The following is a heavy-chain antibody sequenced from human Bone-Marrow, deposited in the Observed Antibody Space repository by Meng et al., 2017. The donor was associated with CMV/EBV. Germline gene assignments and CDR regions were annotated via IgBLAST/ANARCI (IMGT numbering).Heavy chain of an antibody. D-gene: IGHD6-13*01. CDR3: AHRHLGYSSRHFDS. V-gene: IGHV2-5*01. CDR2: IYGNDDK. Sequence: SGPTLVKPTQTLTLTCTFSGFSLDTSAAGVGWIRHPPGRALEWFALIYGNDDKRHRPSLKNRLTITKDTSKNQVVLTMTNMDPMDTATYFCAHRHLGYSSRHFDSWGQGILVTVSS. CDR1: GFSLDTSAAG. J-gene: IGHJ4*02.